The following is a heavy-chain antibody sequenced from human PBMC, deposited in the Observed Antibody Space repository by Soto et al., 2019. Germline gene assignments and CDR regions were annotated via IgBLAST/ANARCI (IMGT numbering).Heavy chain of an antibody. CDR1: GYTFTGYY. J-gene: IGHJ4*02. CDR3: VTSRVSIAVAGETEYYFDY. V-gene: IGHV1-2*04. D-gene: IGHD6-19*01. CDR2: VNPNSGGT. Sequence: ASLKVSCKASGYTFTGYYIHWVRQAPGQGLEWMGWVNPNSGGTNYAQKFQGWVTMTRDTSISTAYMELSRLRSDDTAVYYCVTSRVSIAVAGETEYYFDYWGQGTLVTVS.